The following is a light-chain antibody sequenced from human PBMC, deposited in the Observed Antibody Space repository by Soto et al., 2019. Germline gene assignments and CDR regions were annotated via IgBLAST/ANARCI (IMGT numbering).Light chain of an antibody. V-gene: IGLV1-40*01. CDR3: QSYDSSLSGVYV. J-gene: IGLJ1*01. CDR2: RNT. Sequence: QLVLTQPPSVSGAPGQRVTISCTGSSSNIGAGYDVHWYQQLPGTAPKLLIYRNTKRPSGVPDRFSGSKSGTSASLVITGLQAEDEADYFCQSYDSSLSGVYVFGNWTKLTAL. CDR1: SSNIGAGYD.